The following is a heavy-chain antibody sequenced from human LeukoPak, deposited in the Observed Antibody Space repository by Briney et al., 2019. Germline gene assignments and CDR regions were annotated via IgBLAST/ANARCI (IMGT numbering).Heavy chain of an antibody. Sequence: GASVKVSCKASGYTFTSYDINWVRQATGQGLEWMGWMNPNSGNTGYAQKFQGRVTMTRNTSISTAYMELSSLRSEDTAVYYCARGGIAVASTAGDYWGQGTLVTVSS. D-gene: IGHD6-19*01. J-gene: IGHJ4*02. CDR2: MNPNSGNT. CDR1: GYTFTSYD. V-gene: IGHV1-8*01. CDR3: ARGGIAVASTAGDY.